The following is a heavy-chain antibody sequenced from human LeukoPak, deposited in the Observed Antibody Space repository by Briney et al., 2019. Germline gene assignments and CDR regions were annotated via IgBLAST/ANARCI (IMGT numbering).Heavy chain of an antibody. V-gene: IGHV3-11*05. CDR1: GFTFCYSY. J-gene: IGHJ4*02. CDR3: ARESSGTYYLKQ. Sequence: PGGSLRLSCAASGFTFCYSYMNWIRQAPGNGPEWVSSISSRGDSTNYADSVKGRFTISRDNAKNSLYLQMNSLRAEDTAVYYCARESSGTYYLKQWGQGTLVTVYS. CDR2: ISSRGDST. D-gene: IGHD1-26*01.